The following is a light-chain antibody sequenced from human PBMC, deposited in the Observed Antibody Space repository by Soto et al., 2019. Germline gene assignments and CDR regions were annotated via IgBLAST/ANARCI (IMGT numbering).Light chain of an antibody. CDR3: QQSYSTPPYT. V-gene: IGKV1-39*01. CDR2: AAS. J-gene: IGKJ2*01. Sequence: DIQMTQSPSSLSAPVRDRVTITCRASQSISNYLNWYQQKPGKAPKLLIYAASSLQSGVPSRFSGSGSGTDFTLTISSLQPEDFATYYCQQSYSTPPYTFGQGTKLEIK. CDR1: QSISNY.